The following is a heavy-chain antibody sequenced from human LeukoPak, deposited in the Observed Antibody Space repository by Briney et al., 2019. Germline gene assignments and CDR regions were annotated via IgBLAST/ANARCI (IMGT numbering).Heavy chain of an antibody. CDR2: IYYSGST. Sequence: PSETLSLTCTVSGGSISSYYWSWIRQPPGKGLEWIGYIYYSGSTNYNPSLKSRVTISVDTSKNQSSLKLSSVTAADTAVYYCARHGYSSSWYDFSRYYFDYWGQGTLVTVSS. CDR3: ARHGYSSSWYDFSRYYFDY. D-gene: IGHD6-13*01. CDR1: GGSISSYY. V-gene: IGHV4-59*01. J-gene: IGHJ4*02.